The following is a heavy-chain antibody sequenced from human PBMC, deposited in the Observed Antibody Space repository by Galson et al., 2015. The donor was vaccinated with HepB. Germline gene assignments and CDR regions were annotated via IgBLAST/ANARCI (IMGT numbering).Heavy chain of an antibody. J-gene: IGHJ4*02. CDR2: INQAGSQK. D-gene: IGHD3-3*01. CDR3: ARAPVTIVAYYFDY. V-gene: IGHV3-7*04. Sequence: SLRLSCAGSGFTFSTYRMSWVRQAPGKGLEWVANINQAGSQKFYVDSVEGRFTISIDNAQNSLYPQMNDLRAEDTAVYYCARAPVTIVAYYFDYWGQGTLSPSPQ. CDR1: GFTFSTYR.